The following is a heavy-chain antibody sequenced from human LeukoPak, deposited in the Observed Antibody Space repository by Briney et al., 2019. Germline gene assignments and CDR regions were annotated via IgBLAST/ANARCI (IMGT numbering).Heavy chain of an antibody. V-gene: IGHV1-69*13. J-gene: IGHJ5*02. CDR1: GGTFSSYA. Sequence: RASVKVSCKASGGTFSSYAISWVRQAPGQGLEWMGGIIPIFGTANYAQKFQGRVTITADESTSTAYMELSSLRSEDTAVYYCAIRKRYLWSGYPYNRFDPWGQGTLVTVSS. D-gene: IGHD3-3*01. CDR3: AIRKRYLWSGYPYNRFDP. CDR2: IIPIFGTA.